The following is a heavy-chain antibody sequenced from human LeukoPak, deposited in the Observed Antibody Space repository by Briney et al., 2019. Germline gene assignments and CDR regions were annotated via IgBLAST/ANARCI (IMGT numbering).Heavy chain of an antibody. CDR3: AREDLVGAPFDI. Sequence: PGRSLRLSCAASGFTSSSYAMHWVRQAPGKGLEWVAVISYDGSNKYYADSVKGRFTISRDNSKNTLYLQMNSLRAEDTAVYYCAREDLVGAPFDIWGQGTMVTVSS. CDR2: ISYDGSNK. CDR1: GFTSSSYA. J-gene: IGHJ3*02. D-gene: IGHD1-26*01. V-gene: IGHV3-30*04.